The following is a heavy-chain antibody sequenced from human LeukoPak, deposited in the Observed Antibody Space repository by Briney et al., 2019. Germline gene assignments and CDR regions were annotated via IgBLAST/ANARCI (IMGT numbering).Heavy chain of an antibody. Sequence: QPGGSLRLSCAASGFTFSSYEMNWVRQAPGKGLEWVSYISSSGSTICYADSVKGRFTISRDNAKNSLYLQMNSLRAEDTAVYYCARDQPYGSGSYYNAAFDIWGQGTMVTVSS. V-gene: IGHV3-48*03. D-gene: IGHD3-10*01. CDR2: ISSSGSTI. CDR1: GFTFSSYE. J-gene: IGHJ3*02. CDR3: ARDQPYGSGSYYNAAFDI.